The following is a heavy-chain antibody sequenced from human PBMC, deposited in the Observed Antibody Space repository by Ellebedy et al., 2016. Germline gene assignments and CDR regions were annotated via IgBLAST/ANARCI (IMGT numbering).Heavy chain of an antibody. Sequence: GGSLRLSCAASGFTFSSYAMHWVRQAPGKGLEWVAVISYDGSNKYYADSVKGRFTISRDNSKNTLYLQMNSLRAEDTAVYYCARGLARSEMATIIPGYWGQGTLVTVSS. CDR2: ISYDGSNK. J-gene: IGHJ4*02. D-gene: IGHD5-24*01. V-gene: IGHV3-30-3*01. CDR1: GFTFSSYA. CDR3: ARGLARSEMATIIPGY.